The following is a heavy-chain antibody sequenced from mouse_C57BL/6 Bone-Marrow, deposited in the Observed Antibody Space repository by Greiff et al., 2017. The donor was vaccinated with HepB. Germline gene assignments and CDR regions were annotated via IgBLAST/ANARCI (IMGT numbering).Heavy chain of an antibody. J-gene: IGHJ2*01. D-gene: IGHD1-1*01. V-gene: IGHV5-9*01. Sequence: DVMLVESGGGLVKPGGSLKLSCAASGFTFSSYTMSWVRQTPEKRLEWVATISGGGGNTYYPDSVKGRFTISRDNAKNTLYLQMSSLRSEDTALYYCASLLQGAYWGQGTTLTVSS. CDR3: ASLLQGAY. CDR1: GFTFSSYT. CDR2: ISGGGGNT.